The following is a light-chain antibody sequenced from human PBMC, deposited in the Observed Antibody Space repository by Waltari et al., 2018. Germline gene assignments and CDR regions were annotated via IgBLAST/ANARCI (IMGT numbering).Light chain of an antibody. Sequence: DVVMNQSPLPLPVTLGQPASIPCRSSQSLVASDGHTSFKWFQQRPGQSPRRLLYKVSSRDSGVPDRFTGSGSGTEFTLRISRVEAEDVGVYYCMQGSHWPWTFGQGTKVEIK. CDR1: QSLVASDGHTS. CDR2: KVS. CDR3: MQGSHWPWT. V-gene: IGKV2-30*01. J-gene: IGKJ1*01.